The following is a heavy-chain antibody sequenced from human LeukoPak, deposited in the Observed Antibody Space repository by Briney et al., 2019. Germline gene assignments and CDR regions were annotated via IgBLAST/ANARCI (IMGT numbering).Heavy chain of an antibody. D-gene: IGHD3-16*02. CDR1: GFTFSNFE. V-gene: IGHV3-48*03. CDR2: ISGSGNTI. CDR3: ARADYDYVWGSYRQYYFDY. Sequence: GGSLRLSCAASGFTFSNFEMNWVRQAPGKGLEWVSYISGSGNTIYYADAVQGRFTVSRDNAKNSLYLQMNSLRAEDTAVYYCARADYDYVWGSYRQYYFDYWGQGTLVTVSS. J-gene: IGHJ4*02.